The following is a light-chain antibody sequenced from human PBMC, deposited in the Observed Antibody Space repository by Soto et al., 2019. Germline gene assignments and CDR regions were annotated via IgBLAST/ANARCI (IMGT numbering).Light chain of an antibody. CDR2: AAY. J-gene: IGKJ4*01. CDR1: QDISTY. Sequence: DIQMTQAPSSLSASVGDRVTITCRARQDISTYLAWYQQKPGKVPKLLISAAYTLQSGIPPRFSGSGSGTDFTLTISSLQPEDVATYYCQKYDNAPLNFGGGTQVEIK. V-gene: IGKV1-27*01. CDR3: QKYDNAPLN.